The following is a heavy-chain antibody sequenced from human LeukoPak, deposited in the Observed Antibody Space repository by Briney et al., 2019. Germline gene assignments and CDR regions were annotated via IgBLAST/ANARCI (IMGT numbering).Heavy chain of an antibody. V-gene: IGHV1-8*01. J-gene: IGHJ4*02. CDR3: ARGLGDYNTDWFPVSGY. CDR2: MNPGSGDT. CDR1: GYTFTTYD. Sequence: SVKVSCKASGYTFTTYDMTWVRQATGQGLEWVGWMNPGSGDTAYAQKFQDRVTMTRDTSISTAYMELSSLESEDTAIYYCARGLGDYNTDWFPVSGYWGQGTLVTVSS. D-gene: IGHD3-9*01.